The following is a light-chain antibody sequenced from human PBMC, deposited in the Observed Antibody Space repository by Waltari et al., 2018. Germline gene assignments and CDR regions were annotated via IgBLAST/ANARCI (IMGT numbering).Light chain of an antibody. V-gene: IGKV1-39*01. Sequence: IQMTQSPPSLSASVGDTVTITCRASQSLNTYLHCYQQTPGKAPKLLIYDVDSLQSGVRSRVSGSGGWTDLTRAGRSRQPEDFTTYYGQQRYSNPRTLGLGTKVEI. CDR3: QQRYSNPRT. J-gene: IGKJ1*01. CDR1: QSLNTY. CDR2: DVD.